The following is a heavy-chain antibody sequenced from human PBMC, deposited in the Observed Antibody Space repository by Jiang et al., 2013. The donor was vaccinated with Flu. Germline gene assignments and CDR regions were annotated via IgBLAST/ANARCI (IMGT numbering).Heavy chain of an antibody. CDR1: GDSVSSNSAA. J-gene: IGHJ4*02. CDR2: TYYRSKWYN. CDR3: ARDPYKSSSGPEYYFDY. Sequence: QTLSLTCAISGDSVSSNSAAWNWIRQSPSRGLEWLGRTYYRSKWYNDYAVSVKSRITINPDTSKNQFSLQLNSVTPEDTAVYYCARDPYKSSSGPEYYFDYWGQGTLVTVSS. D-gene: IGHD6-13*01. V-gene: IGHV6-1*01.